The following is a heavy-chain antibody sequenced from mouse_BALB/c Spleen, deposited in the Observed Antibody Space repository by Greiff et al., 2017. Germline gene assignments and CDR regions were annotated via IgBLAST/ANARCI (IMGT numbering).Heavy chain of an antibody. Sequence: EVQRVESGPGLVKPSQSLSLTCTVTGYSITSDYAWNWIRQFPGNKLEWMGYISYSGSTSYNPSLKSRISITRDTSKNQFFLQLNSVTTEDTATYYCARDTTVGPDYWGQGTTLTVSS. CDR1: GYSITSDYA. D-gene: IGHD1-1*01. V-gene: IGHV3-2*02. CDR2: ISYSGST. CDR3: ARDTTVGPDY. J-gene: IGHJ2*01.